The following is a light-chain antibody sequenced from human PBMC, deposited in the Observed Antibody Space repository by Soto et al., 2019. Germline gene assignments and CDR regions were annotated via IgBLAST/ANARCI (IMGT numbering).Light chain of an antibody. CDR2: DAS. CDR3: HQRSNWLFS. J-gene: IGKJ3*01. Sequence: EVVLTQSPATLSLSPGERATLSCRASQSVGIYLAWYKQKPGQAPRLLISDASNRATGIPARFSGSGSGTDFTLTISSLEPEDFAVYYCHQRSNWLFSFGPGTKVDIK. CDR1: QSVGIY. V-gene: IGKV3-11*01.